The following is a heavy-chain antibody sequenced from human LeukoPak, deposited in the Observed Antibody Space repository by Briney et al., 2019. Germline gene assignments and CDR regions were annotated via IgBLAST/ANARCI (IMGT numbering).Heavy chain of an antibody. V-gene: IGHV4-39*07. D-gene: IGHD3-9*01. CDR3: ACQGAWGYFDWLLLNY. CDR2: IYYSGST. J-gene: IGHJ4*02. Sequence: NPSETLSLTCTVSGGSISSSSYYWGWIRQPPGKGLEWIGSIYYSGSTYYNPSRKSRVTISVDTSKNQFSLKLSSVTAADTAVYYCACQGAWGYFDWLLLNYWGQGTLVTVSS. CDR1: GGSISSSSYY.